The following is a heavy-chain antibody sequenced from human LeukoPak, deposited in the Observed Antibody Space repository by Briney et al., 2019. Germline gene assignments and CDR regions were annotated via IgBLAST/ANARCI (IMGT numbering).Heavy chain of an antibody. D-gene: IGHD6-19*01. CDR1: GFTFSTYS. CDR2: ISSSGGTR. CDR3: ARAAYSSGWAYFDY. J-gene: IGHJ4*02. Sequence: PGGSLRLSCAASGFTFSTYSMNWVRQAPGKGLEWVSYISSSGGTRYYADSVKGRFTISRDNAKNSLYLQINSLRADDTAVYYCARAAYSSGWAYFDYWGQGTLVTVSS. V-gene: IGHV3-48*04.